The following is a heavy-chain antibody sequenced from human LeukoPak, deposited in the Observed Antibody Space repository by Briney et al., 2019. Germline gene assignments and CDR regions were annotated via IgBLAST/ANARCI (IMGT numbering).Heavy chain of an antibody. D-gene: IGHD5-18*01. CDR3: AKELGYSYGHGAFDI. V-gene: IGHV3-23*01. J-gene: IGHJ3*02. CDR1: GFTFSSYA. CDR2: ISGSGGST. Sequence: AGGSLRLSCAASGFTFSSYAMSWVRQAPGKGLEWVSAISGSGGSTYCADSVKGRFTISRDSSKNTLYLQMNSLRAEDTAVYYCAKELGYSYGHGAFDIWGQGTMVTVSS.